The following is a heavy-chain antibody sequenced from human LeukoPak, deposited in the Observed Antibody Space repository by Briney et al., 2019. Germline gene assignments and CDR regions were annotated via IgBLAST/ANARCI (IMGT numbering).Heavy chain of an antibody. CDR2: IYPGDSDT. Sequence: GESLKISCKGSGYSFTSYWIGWVRQMPGKGLEWMGVIYPGDSDTRYSPSFQGHVTISADKSISTAHLQWSSLKASDTAMYYCARRRYGGDASNWFDPWGQGTLVTVSS. J-gene: IGHJ5*02. D-gene: IGHD4-23*01. CDR3: ARRRYGGDASNWFDP. CDR1: GYSFTSYW. V-gene: IGHV5-51*01.